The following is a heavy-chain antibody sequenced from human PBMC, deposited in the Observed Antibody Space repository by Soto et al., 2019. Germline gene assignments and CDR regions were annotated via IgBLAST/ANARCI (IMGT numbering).Heavy chain of an antibody. CDR2: IHHAGGS. CDR3: ARKRAGSDGYGDYSPHWYFDL. V-gene: IGHV4-4*02. CDR1: SGSISSHNW. D-gene: IGHD4-17*01. J-gene: IGHJ2*01. Sequence: QVQLQESGPGLVKPSGTLSLTCTVSSGSISSHNWWTWVRQTPGKGLEWIGDIHHAGGSNYNPSLKSRVSIPVDKSKNQCSLRLSSVTVADTAVYYCARKRAGSDGYGDYSPHWYFDLWGRGTLVTVSP.